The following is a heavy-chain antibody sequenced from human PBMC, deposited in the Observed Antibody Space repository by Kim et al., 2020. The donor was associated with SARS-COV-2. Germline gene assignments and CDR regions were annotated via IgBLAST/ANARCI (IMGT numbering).Heavy chain of an antibody. CDR2: ISSSSDTT. Sequence: GGSLRLSCAGSGFTFSSHAMNWVRQAPGKGLEWVSSISSSSDTTYYADSVRGRFTISRDNAKNSVYLQMNSLRDEDTAVYYCARDENAVLGTIDSWGQGTLVTVSS. D-gene: IGHD3-16*01. CDR1: GFTFSSHA. CDR3: ARDENAVLGTIDS. J-gene: IGHJ4*02. V-gene: IGHV3-48*02.